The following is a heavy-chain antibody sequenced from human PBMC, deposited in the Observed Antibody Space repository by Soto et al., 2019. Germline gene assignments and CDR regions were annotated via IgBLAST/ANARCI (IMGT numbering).Heavy chain of an antibody. D-gene: IGHD3-10*01. J-gene: IGHJ5*02. CDR3: ARRQLWLRGWFDP. V-gene: IGHV4-34*01. CDR2: INHSGST. CDR1: GGSFSGYY. Sequence: QVQLQQWGAGLLKPSETLSLTCAVYGGSFSGYYWSWIRQPPGQGLEWIGEINHSGSTNYNPSLKSRVTISVDTSKNQFSLKLSSVTAADTAVYYCARRQLWLRGWFDPWGQGTLVTVSS.